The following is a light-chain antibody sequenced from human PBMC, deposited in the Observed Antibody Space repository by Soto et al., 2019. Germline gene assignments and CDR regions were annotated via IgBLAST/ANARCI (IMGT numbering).Light chain of an antibody. V-gene: IGKV3-15*01. J-gene: IGKJ1*01. CDR2: GAS. Sequence: EIVMTQSPATLSVSPGERATLSCRASQSVSSYLAWYQQKPGQAPRLLIYGASTRATAIPARFSGSGSGTEFTLTISSLQSEDFAVYYCQQYNNWPLTCGQGTKVEIK. CDR3: QQYNNWPLT. CDR1: QSVSSY.